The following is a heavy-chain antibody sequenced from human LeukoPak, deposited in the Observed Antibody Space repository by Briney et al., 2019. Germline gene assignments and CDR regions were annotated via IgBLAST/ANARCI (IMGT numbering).Heavy chain of an antibody. CDR1: GSTFSSYA. D-gene: IGHD6-19*01. V-gene: IGHV1-69*04. J-gene: IGHJ6*03. CDR2: IIPILGIA. CDR3: ASETFYSSGLLAYYYYYMDV. Sequence: SVKVSCKASGSTFSSYAISWVRQAPGQGLEWMGRIIPILGIANYAQKFQGRVTITADKSTSTAYMELSSLRSENTAVYYCASETFYSSGLLAYYYYYMDVWGKGTTVTVSS.